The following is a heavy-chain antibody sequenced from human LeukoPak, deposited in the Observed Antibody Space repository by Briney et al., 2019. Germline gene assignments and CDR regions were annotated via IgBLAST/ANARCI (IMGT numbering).Heavy chain of an antibody. D-gene: IGHD2-15*01. V-gene: IGHV1-69*05. CDR1: GGTFSSYA. CDR3: ASCSGGSCYSENYYYYMDV. Sequence: GASVKVSCKASGGTFSSYAISWVRQAPGQGLEWMGGIIPIFGTASYAQKFQGRVTITTDESTSTAYMELSSLRSEDTAVYYCASCSGGSCYSENYYYYMDVWGKGTTVTVSS. CDR2: IIPIFGTA. J-gene: IGHJ6*03.